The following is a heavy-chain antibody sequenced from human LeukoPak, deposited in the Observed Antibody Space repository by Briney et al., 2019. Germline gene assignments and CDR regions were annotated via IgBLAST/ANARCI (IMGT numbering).Heavy chain of an antibody. J-gene: IGHJ6*03. Sequence: SETLSLTRTVSGGSISSYYWSWIRQPPGKGLERIGYIYYSGSTNYNPSLKSRVTIPVDTSKNQFSLKLSSVTAADTAVYYCARVGILTGSYYYMDVWGKGTTVTVSS. CDR1: GGSISSYY. CDR3: ARVGILTGSYYYMDV. D-gene: IGHD3-9*01. V-gene: IGHV4-59*01. CDR2: IYYSGST.